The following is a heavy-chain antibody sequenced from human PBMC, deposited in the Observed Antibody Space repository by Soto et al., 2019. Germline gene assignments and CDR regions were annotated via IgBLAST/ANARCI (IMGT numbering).Heavy chain of an antibody. CDR1: GFTFSNAW. Sequence: GGSLRLSCAASGFTFSNAWMSWVRQAPGKGLEWVGRIKSKTDGGTTDYAAPVKGRFTISRDDSKNTLYLQMNSLKTEDTAVYYCTTDIRFLEWLSPGPGVTSYYHYMDVWGKGTTVTVSS. J-gene: IGHJ6*03. CDR3: TTDIRFLEWLSPGPGVTSYYHYMDV. D-gene: IGHD3-3*01. V-gene: IGHV3-15*01. CDR2: IKSKTDGGTT.